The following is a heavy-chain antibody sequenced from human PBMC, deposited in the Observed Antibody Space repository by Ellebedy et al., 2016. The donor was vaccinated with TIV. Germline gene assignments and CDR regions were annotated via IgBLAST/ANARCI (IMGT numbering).Heavy chain of an antibody. Sequence: MPSETLSLTCTVSGDSISRGGYYWGWIRQHPGKGLEWIGSIYYSGETLYNPSLKSRATVSSEKSMNRFSLRLTSVTAADTAVYYCARLRVGASMPTDYWGPGTLVTVSS. V-gene: IGHV4-31*03. J-gene: IGHJ4*01. D-gene: IGHD1-26*01. CDR1: GDSISRGGYY. CDR2: IYYSGET. CDR3: ARLRVGASMPTDY.